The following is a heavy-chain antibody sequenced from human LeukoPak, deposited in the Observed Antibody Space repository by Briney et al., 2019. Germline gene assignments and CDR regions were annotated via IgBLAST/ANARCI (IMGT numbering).Heavy chain of an antibody. Sequence: GGSLRLSCAASGFTFSSYSMNWVRQAPGKGLEWVSYISSSSSTIYYADSVKGRFTISRDNSKNTLYLQMNSLRAEDTAVYYCAKVHLLGYCSGSGCHYFDYWGQGTLVTVSS. CDR3: AKVHLLGYCSGSGCHYFDY. CDR1: GFTFSSYS. CDR2: ISSSSSTI. J-gene: IGHJ4*02. V-gene: IGHV3-48*01. D-gene: IGHD2-2*01.